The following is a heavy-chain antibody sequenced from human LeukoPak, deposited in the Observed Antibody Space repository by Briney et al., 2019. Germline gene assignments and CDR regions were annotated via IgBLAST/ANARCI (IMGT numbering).Heavy chain of an antibody. CDR1: GFTFSSYG. CDR2: RRYDGSNK. CDR3: AKEGTDP. D-gene: IGHD3-10*01. J-gene: IGHJ5*02. Sequence: GGSLRLSCAPAGFTFSSYGMHWVRQAPFKGREWVACRRYDGSNKYYADSVNGRFTISRDNSKNTLYLQMNSLRAEDTAVYYCAKEGTDPWGQGTLVTVSS. V-gene: IGHV3-30*02.